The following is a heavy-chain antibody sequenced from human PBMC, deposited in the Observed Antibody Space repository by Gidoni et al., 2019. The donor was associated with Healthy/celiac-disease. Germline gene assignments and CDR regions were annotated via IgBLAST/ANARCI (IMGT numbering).Heavy chain of an antibody. CDR1: GFTFSSYE. V-gene: IGHV3-48*03. CDR3: ARAGYSSGWPHAAFDY. D-gene: IGHD6-19*01. CDR2: ISSSGSTI. J-gene: IGHJ4*02. Sequence: EVQLVESGGGLVQPGGSLRLSCAASGFTFSSYEMNWVRQAPGKGLEWVSYISSSGSTIYYADSVKGRFTISRDNAKNSLYLQMNSLRAEDTAVYYCARAGYSSGWPHAAFDYWGQGTLVTVSS.